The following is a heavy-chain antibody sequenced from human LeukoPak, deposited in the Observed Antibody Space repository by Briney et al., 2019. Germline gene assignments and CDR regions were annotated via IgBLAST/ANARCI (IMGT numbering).Heavy chain of an antibody. CDR3: ARGYCSSPSCYGDYFDH. CDR2: IKQDGSEK. V-gene: IGHV3-7*01. D-gene: IGHD2-2*01. J-gene: IGHJ4*02. CDR1: GFTFSSYW. Sequence: PGGSLRLSCAASGFTFSSYWMSWVRQAPGKGLEWVANIKQDGSEKYYVDSVKGRFTISRDNAKNSLYLQMNSLRAEDTAVYYCARGYCSSPSCYGDYFDHWGQGTLVTVSS.